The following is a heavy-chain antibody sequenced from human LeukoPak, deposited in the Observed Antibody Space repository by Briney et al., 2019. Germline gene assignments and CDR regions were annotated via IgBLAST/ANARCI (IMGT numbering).Heavy chain of an antibody. D-gene: IGHD4-23*01. CDR3: AQNDYGGNSVDY. V-gene: IGHV1-2*02. Sequence: ASVKVSCKASGYTFTGYYMHWVRQAPGQGLEWMGWINPNSGGTNYAQDFHGRVTVTRDTSISTAYMELSRLRSDDTAVYYCAQNDYGGNSVDYWGQGTLVTVSS. CDR2: INPNSGGT. CDR1: GYTFTGYY. J-gene: IGHJ4*02.